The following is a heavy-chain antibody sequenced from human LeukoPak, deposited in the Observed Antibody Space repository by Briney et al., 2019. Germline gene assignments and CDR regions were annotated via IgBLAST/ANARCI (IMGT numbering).Heavy chain of an antibody. CDR2: ISSSSSYI. V-gene: IGHV3-21*01. D-gene: IGHD2-2*01. Sequence: GGSLRLSCAASGFTFDDYAMHWVRQAPGKGLEWVSSISSSSSYIYYADSVKGRFTISRDNAKNSLYLQMNSLRAEDTAVYYCARGDCSSTSCYYYYYMDVWGKGTTVTVSS. CDR3: ARGDCSSTSCYYYYYMDV. CDR1: GFTFDDYA. J-gene: IGHJ6*03.